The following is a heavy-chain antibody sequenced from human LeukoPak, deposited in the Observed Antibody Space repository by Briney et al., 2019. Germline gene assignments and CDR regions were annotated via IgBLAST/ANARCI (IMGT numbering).Heavy chain of an antibody. CDR2: ISSSSSYI. D-gene: IGHD6-6*01. CDR3: ARSSYSSSSSV. V-gene: IGHV3-21*04. J-gene: IGHJ3*01. CDR1: GFTFSSYS. Sequence: GGSLRLSCAASGFTFSSYSMNWVRQAQGKGLEWVSSISSSSSYIYYADSVKGRFTISRDNAKNSLYLQINSLRAEDTAVYYCARSSYSSSSSVWGQGTMVTVSS.